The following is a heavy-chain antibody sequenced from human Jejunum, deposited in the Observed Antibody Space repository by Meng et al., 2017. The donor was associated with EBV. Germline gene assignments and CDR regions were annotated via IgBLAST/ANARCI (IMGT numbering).Heavy chain of an antibody. V-gene: IGHV3-53*01. Sequence: EVQLVESGGGLIQPGGSLRLSCAASGFTVSTNYLRWVRQAPGKTLEWVSLIYSGGTTYYADSVKDRFTISRNISENTVFLQMNSLRVEDTAVYYCARGLMDGGSYNYWGPGTLVTVSS. J-gene: IGHJ4*02. D-gene: IGHD1-26*01. CDR2: IYSGGTT. CDR1: GFTVSTNY. CDR3: ARGLMDGGSYNY.